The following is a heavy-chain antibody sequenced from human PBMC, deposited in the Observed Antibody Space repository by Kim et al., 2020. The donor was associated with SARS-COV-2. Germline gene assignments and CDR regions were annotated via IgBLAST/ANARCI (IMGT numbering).Heavy chain of an antibody. CDR2: T. J-gene: IGHJ5*02. V-gene: IGHV5-51*01. CDR3: AREAEYNWFDP. Sequence: TRDSPSFQGQVTISADKSISTAYLQWSSLKASDTAMYYCAREAEYNWFDPWGQGTLVTVSS.